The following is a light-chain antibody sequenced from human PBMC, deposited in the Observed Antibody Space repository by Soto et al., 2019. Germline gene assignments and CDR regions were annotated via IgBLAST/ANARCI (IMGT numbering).Light chain of an antibody. CDR2: RNH. Sequence: QSVLTQPPSVSGAPGQRVTISCTGTRSNIGAGYDVHWYQQIPGTAPKLLIYRNHDRPSGVPDRFSGSKSGNTASLTISGLQAEDEADYSCTSYTSSSTLVFGGGPKLPVL. CDR1: RSNIGAGYD. J-gene: IGLJ3*02. V-gene: IGLV1-40*01. CDR3: TSYTSSSTLV.